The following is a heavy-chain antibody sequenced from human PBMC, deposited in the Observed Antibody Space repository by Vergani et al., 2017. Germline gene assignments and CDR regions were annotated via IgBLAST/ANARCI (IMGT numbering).Heavy chain of an antibody. CDR2: IFPSGNS. CDR3: ARASLRALVGYYYYMDV. Sequence: QLQLQESGSGLVKPSQTLSLTCAVSGDSITNGGFSWNWIRQPPGKGPEWIGYIFPSGNSDYNPSLKNRVSISLDKSRNQFSLWVNSVTAADTAVYFCARASLRALVGYYYYMDVWGKGKTVVVSS. D-gene: IGHD3-16*02. CDR1: GDSITNGGFS. V-gene: IGHV4-30-2*01. J-gene: IGHJ6*03.